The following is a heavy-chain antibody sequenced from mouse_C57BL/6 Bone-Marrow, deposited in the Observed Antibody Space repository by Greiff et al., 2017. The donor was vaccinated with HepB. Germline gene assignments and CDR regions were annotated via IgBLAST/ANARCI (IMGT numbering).Heavy chain of an antibody. D-gene: IGHD1-1*01. CDR3: ARYYCGSKDWYFDV. V-gene: IGHV1-69*01. J-gene: IGHJ1*03. Sequence: QVQLQQPGAELVMPGASVKLSCKASGYTFTSYWMHWVKQRPGQGLEWIGEIDPSDSYTNYNQKFKGKSTLTVDKSSSTAYMQLSSLTSEDSAVYYCARYYCGSKDWYFDVWGTGTTVTVSS. CDR1: GYTFTSYW. CDR2: IDPSDSYT.